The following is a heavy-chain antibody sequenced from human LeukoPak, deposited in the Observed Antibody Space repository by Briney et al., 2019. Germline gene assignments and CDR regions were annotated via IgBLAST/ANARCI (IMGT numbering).Heavy chain of an antibody. CDR3: SRGEYRMPQVN. V-gene: IGHV3-66*02. D-gene: IGHD1-14*01. J-gene: IGHJ4*02. CDR1: GLTVRSNY. CDR2: IHSGGST. Sequence: GCSLRLPCAASGLTVRSNYLSWVRKAPGKGLEWVSVIHSGGSTYYASSVKGRFTISRANSNSALYLQMSSLRAVDTAVYYCSRGEYRMPQVNWGQGTQVTVSS.